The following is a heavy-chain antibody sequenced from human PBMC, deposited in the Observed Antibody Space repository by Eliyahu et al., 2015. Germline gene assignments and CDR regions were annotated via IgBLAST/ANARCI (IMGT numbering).Heavy chain of an antibody. CDR1: GGSFSNHY. V-gene: IGHV4-34*01. CDR3: ARLNDGLFHF. D-gene: IGHD3-9*01. J-gene: IGHJ4*02. Sequence: QVQLQQWGAGLLKPSETLSLTCAVYGGSFSNHYWNWIRQPPGKGLEWIGEINQSGSTNYHPSLKSRVTISVDTPKNHFSLKLSSVTAADTAVYYCARLNDGLFHFWGQGTLVTVSS. CDR2: INQSGST.